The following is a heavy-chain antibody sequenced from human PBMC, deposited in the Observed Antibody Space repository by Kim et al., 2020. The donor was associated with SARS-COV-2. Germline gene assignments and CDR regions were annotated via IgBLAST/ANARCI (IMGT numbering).Heavy chain of an antibody. CDR3: AKRAILWFGEFTGKHYFDY. CDR2: ISGSGGST. J-gene: IGHJ4*02. D-gene: IGHD3-10*01. Sequence: GGSLRLSCAASGFTFSSYAMSWVRQAPGKGLEWVSAISGSGGSTYYADSVKGRFTISRDNSKNTLYLQMNSLRAEDTAVYYCAKRAILWFGEFTGKHYFDYWGQGTLVTVSS. CDR1: GFTFSSYA. V-gene: IGHV3-23*01.